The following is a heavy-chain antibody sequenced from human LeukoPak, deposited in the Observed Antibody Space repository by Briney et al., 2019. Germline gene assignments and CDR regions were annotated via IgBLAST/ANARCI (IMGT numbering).Heavy chain of an antibody. Sequence: AAVKVSCKSSAGTFSGYAISWVRQAPGQGLEWMGRIIPILGIANYAQKFQGRVTITADKSTSTAYMELSSLRSEDTAVYYCARGHCSGGSCYPGDYWGQGTLVTVSS. CDR1: AGTFSGYA. V-gene: IGHV1-69*04. J-gene: IGHJ4*02. CDR2: IIPILGIA. D-gene: IGHD2-15*01. CDR3: ARGHCSGGSCYPGDY.